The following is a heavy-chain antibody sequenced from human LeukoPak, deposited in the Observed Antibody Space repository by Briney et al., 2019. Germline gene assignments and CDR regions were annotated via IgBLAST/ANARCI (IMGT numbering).Heavy chain of an antibody. J-gene: IGHJ6*04. CDR2: VSGSGGST. Sequence: GGSLRLSCAASGFTVSSYAMSWVRQAPGKGLEWDSAVSGSGGSTYYADSVKGRFTISRDNSKNALYLQMNSLRAEDTAVYYCVVAGYCSGGSCLKDVWGKGTTVTVSS. V-gene: IGHV3-23*01. CDR3: VVAGYCSGGSCLKDV. D-gene: IGHD2-15*01. CDR1: GFTVSSYA.